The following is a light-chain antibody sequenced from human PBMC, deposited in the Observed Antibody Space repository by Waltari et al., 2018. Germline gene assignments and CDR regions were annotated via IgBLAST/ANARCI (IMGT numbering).Light chain of an antibody. V-gene: IGKV1-5*03. CDR3: QQYNSYPWT. CDR1: QSISSW. CDR2: KAS. J-gene: IGKJ1*01. Sequence: DIQMIQSPSTLSASVGDRVTITCRASQSISSWLAWYQQKPGKAPKLLIYKASSLETGVPSRFSGSGSGTDFTLTISSLQPDDFATYYCQQYNSYPWTFGQGP.